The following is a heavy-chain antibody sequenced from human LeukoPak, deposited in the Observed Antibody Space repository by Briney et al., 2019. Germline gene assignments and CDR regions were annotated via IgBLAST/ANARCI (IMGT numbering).Heavy chain of an antibody. CDR3: VRDLSGHYSFDH. V-gene: IGHV3-30*03. D-gene: IGHD4-17*01. J-gene: IGHJ4*02. CDR1: GFTLSHSA. CDR2: VSDEGDRR. Sequence: GGSLRLSCAAPGFTLSHSATRSVRRALHKGLEWITFVSDEGDRRYNPGSVKGRFTISRDDSKNTLYLQMSSLRPEGSALYYCVRDLSGHYSFDHWGQGALVTVSS.